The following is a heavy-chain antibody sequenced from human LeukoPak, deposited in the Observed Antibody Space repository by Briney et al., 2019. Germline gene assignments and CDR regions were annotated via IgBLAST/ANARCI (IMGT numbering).Heavy chain of an antibody. Sequence: GGSQRLSCAASGFRFSGSWMTWVRKTPGKGLQWVASIHEDAGEKQYVESVRGRFTIYRDNAKNSLYQQMNSLRVEETAVYYCASSKDHYCHYWGQGTLVTVSS. CDR1: GFRFSGSW. CDR3: ASSKDHYCHY. CDR2: IHEDAGEK. J-gene: IGHJ4*02. V-gene: IGHV3-7*05.